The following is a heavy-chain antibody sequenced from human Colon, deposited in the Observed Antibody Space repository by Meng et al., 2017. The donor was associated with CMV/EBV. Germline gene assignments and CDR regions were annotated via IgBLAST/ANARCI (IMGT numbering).Heavy chain of an antibody. CDR1: GFTFSTYS. D-gene: IGHD6-13*01. CDR2: IGYGGTPI. J-gene: IGHJ4*02. CDR3: VAAPGFSFGDY. Sequence: GESLKISSAASGFTFSTYSMNWVRQAPGKGLEWVSSIGYGGTPIYYAESVKGRFTISRDNAKNSVFLQMNSLRAEDTAVYYCVAAPGFSFGDYWGQGTLVTVSS. V-gene: IGHV3-21*01.